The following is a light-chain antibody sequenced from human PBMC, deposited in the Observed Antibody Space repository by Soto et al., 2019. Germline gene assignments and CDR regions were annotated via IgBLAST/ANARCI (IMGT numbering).Light chain of an antibody. J-gene: IGKJ5*01. Sequence: VMTQSPDSLAVSLGERATINCKSSQSVLYSSNNKNYLNWFQQRPGQSPRRLIYKVSNRDSGVPDRFSGSGSGTDFTLKISSVEAEDVGIYYCMQGTNPFTFGQGTRLEIK. V-gene: IGKV2-30*01. CDR1: QSVLYSSNNKNY. CDR3: MQGTNPFT. CDR2: KVS.